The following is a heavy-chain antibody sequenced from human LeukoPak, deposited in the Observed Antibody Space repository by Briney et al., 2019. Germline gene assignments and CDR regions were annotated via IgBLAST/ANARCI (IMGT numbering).Heavy chain of an antibody. V-gene: IGHV3-74*01. J-gene: IGHJ1*01. CDR2: IKSDGST. CDR3: ARAPSEIGGYYPEYFRH. D-gene: IGHD3-22*01. Sequence: GGSLRLSCAASGFTFSSYWMHWVRQAPGKGLVWVSRIKSDGSTNYADSVKGRFTISRDNAKNTVSLQMNSLRADYTGVNHCARAPSEIGGYYPEYFRHWGQGTLVTVSS. CDR1: GFTFSSYW.